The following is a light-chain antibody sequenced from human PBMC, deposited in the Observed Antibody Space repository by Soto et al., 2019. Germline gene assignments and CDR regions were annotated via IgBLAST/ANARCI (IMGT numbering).Light chain of an antibody. J-gene: IGKJ1*01. CDR3: QQYNIYPWT. Sequence: DLQMTQSPSTVSASVGDRVTITCRASESISSWLAWYQQKPGKAPNLLIYKASSLESGVPSRFSGGGSGTYFTLTISSLQPDDFATYYCQQYNIYPWTFGQGTKVEIK. V-gene: IGKV1-5*03. CDR2: KAS. CDR1: ESISSW.